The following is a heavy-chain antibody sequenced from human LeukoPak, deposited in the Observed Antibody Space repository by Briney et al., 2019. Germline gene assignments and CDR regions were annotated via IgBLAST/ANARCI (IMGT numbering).Heavy chain of an antibody. D-gene: IGHD6-13*01. Sequence: GGSLRLSCAASGFTFSSYSMNWVRQAPGKGLEWVSSISRSNRFIYYADSMKGRFTISRDNAKNSLYLQMNSLRAEDTAVYYCARVEAAAGLFDYWGQGTLVTVSS. CDR3: ARVEAAAGLFDY. CDR1: GFTFSSYS. CDR2: ISRSNRFI. J-gene: IGHJ4*02. V-gene: IGHV3-21*01.